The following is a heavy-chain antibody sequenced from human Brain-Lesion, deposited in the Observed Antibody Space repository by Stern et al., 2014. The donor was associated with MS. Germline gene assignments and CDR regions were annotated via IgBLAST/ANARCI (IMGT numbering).Heavy chain of an antibody. CDR1: GGSIINYY. Sequence: QVQLQEPGPGLVKPSEILSLTCTVSGGSIINYYWPWIRQPPGKGLEWIGDIYDSGRVGHNPSLKSRLTMSVDTSTNQFSLRLSSVTAADTAVYFCARGDIVVVPAARSFGSDYYYPGLDVWGQGTTISVS. CDR3: ARGDIVVVPAARSFGSDYYYPGLDV. V-gene: IGHV4-59*01. J-gene: IGHJ6*02. D-gene: IGHD2-2*01. CDR2: IYDSGRV.